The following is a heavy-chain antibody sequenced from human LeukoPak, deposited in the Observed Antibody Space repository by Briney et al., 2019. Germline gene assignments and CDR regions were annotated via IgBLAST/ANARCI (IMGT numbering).Heavy chain of an antibody. CDR3: ARAGYFDWDHDAFDI. Sequence: ASVKVSCKASGYTFTGYYMHWVRQAPGQGLEWMGIINPSGGSTSYAQKFQGRVTMTRDMSTSTVYMELSSLRSEDTAVYYCARAGYFDWDHDAFDIWGQGTMVTVSS. V-gene: IGHV1-46*01. D-gene: IGHD3-9*01. J-gene: IGHJ3*02. CDR1: GYTFTGYY. CDR2: INPSGGST.